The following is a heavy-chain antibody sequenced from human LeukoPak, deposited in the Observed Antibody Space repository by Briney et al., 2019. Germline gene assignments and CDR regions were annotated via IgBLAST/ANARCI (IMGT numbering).Heavy chain of an antibody. CDR1: GGSISSSSYY. V-gene: IGHV4-31*06. D-gene: IGHD3-10*01. CDR2: IFNSGST. CDR3: YGSGY. J-gene: IGHJ4*02. Sequence: SETLSLTCTVSGGSISSSSYYWGWIRQPPGKGLEWIGYIFNSGSTYYNPSLKSRVTISIDTSKNQFSLKVSSVTAADTAVYYCYGSGYWGQGTLVTVSS.